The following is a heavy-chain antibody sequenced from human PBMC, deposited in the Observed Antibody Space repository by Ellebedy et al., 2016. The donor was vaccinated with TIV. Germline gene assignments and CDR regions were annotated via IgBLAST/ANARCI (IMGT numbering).Heavy chain of an antibody. V-gene: IGHV1-69*13. CDR2: ITPMFGTA. CDR3: ARDCGVDTSGYYFFY. CDR1: GGIFSKYA. Sequence: SVKVSCXASGGIFSKYAISWARQAPGQGLEWMGGITPMFGTANYAQKFQGRVTITADQSTSTAYMELSSLRSEDTAMYYCARDCGVDTSGYYFFYWGQGTLVTVSS. D-gene: IGHD3-22*01. J-gene: IGHJ4*02.